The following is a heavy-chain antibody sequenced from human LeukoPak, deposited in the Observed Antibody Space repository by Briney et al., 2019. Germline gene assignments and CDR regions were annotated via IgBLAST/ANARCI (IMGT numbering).Heavy chain of an antibody. CDR1: AFTFSSSW. Sequence: GGSLRLSCAASAFTFSSSWMNWVRQAPGKELEWVAIINPDGSDKSYVGSVKGRFTISRDNAKNSLYLQMNSLRAEDTAVYYCARSSGSYTYYYYYYMDVWGKGTTVTISS. V-gene: IGHV3-7*01. CDR3: ARSSGSYTYYYYYYMDV. CDR2: INPDGSDK. J-gene: IGHJ6*03. D-gene: IGHD3-10*01.